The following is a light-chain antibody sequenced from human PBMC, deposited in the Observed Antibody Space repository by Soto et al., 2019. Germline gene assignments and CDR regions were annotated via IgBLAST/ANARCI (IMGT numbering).Light chain of an antibody. Sequence: QSALTQPASVSGSPGQSIAISCTGTSSDVGNYDLVSWYQQHPGKAPKLMIYEVTKRPSGVSSRFSGSKSGNTASLTISGLQAEDEADYYCCSSAGGGTDVFGTGTKVTVL. J-gene: IGLJ1*01. V-gene: IGLV2-23*02. CDR2: EVT. CDR1: SSDVGNYDL. CDR3: CSSAGGGTDV.